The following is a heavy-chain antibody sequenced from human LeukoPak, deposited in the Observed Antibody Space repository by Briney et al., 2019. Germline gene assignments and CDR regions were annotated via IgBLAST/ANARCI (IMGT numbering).Heavy chain of an antibody. V-gene: IGHV3-30*02. D-gene: IGHD3-10*01. CDR1: GFTFSSYG. CDR3: AKDADDYYGSGSCFDY. Sequence: TGGSLRLSCAASGFTFSSYGMHWVRQAPGKGLEWVAFIRYDGSNKYYADSVKGRFTISRDNSKNTLYLQMNSLRAEDTAVYYCAKDADDYYGSGSCFDYWGQGTLVTVSS. J-gene: IGHJ4*02. CDR2: IRYDGSNK.